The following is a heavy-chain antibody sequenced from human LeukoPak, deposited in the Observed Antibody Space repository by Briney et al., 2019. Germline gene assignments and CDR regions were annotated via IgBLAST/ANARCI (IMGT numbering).Heavy chain of an antibody. D-gene: IGHD1-26*01. V-gene: IGHV1-69*02. CDR1: GGTFINYT. Sequence: SVKVSCKSSGGTFINYTISWVRQAPGQGLEWMGRIIPILGIANYAQKFQGRVTITADKSTSTAYMELSSLRSEDTAVYYCAGVGSYQEYYFDYWGQGTLVTVSS. CDR2: IIPILGIA. CDR3: AGVGSYQEYYFDY. J-gene: IGHJ4*02.